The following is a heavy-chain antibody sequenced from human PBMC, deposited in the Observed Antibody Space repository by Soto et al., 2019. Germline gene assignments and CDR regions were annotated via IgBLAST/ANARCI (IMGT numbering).Heavy chain of an antibody. CDR2: ISYDGSNK. V-gene: IGHV3-30*18. D-gene: IGHD2-15*01. J-gene: IGHJ6*02. CDR3: AKDRGGVIRSYCSGGSCYSVHYYYYGMDV. CDR1: GFTFSSYG. Sequence: QVQLVESGGGVVQPGRSLRLSCAASGFTFSSYGMHWFRQAPGKGLEWVAVISYDGSNKYYADSVKGRFTISRDNSKNTLYLQMNSLRAEDTAVYYCAKDRGGVIRSYCSGGSCYSVHYYYYGMDVWGQGTTVTVSS.